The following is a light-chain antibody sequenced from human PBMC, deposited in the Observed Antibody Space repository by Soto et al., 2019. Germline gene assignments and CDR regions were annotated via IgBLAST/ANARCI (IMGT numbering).Light chain of an antibody. CDR2: AAS. CDR3: QKYNSAPWT. J-gene: IGKJ1*01. CDR1: QSVSGW. V-gene: IGKV1-27*01. Sequence: DIQMTQSPSTLSASVGDTVTVTCRASQSVSGWLAWYQQKPGKVPKLLIYAASTLQSGVPSRFSGSGSGTDFTLTISSLQPEDVATYYCQKYNSAPWTFGQGTKVEIK.